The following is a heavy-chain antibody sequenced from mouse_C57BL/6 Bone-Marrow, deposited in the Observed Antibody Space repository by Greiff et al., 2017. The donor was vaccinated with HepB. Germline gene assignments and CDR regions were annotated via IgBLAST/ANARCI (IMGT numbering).Heavy chain of an antibody. CDR1: GYTFTDYN. J-gene: IGHJ4*01. Sequence: EVQLQQSGPELVKPGASVKMSCKASGYTFTDYNMHWVKQSHGKSLEWIGYINPNNGGTSYNQKFKGKATLTVNKSSSTAYMELRSLTSEDSAVYYCASFYYYGSSLYYAMDYWGQGTSVTVSS. CDR3: ASFYYYGSSLYYAMDY. V-gene: IGHV1-22*01. D-gene: IGHD1-1*01. CDR2: INPNNGGT.